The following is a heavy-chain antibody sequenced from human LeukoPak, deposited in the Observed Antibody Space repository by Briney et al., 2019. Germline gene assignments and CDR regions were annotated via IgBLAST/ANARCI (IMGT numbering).Heavy chain of an antibody. Sequence: ASVKVSCKASGYTFTGYYMHWVRQAPGQGLEWMGWINPNSGGTNYAQKFQGRVTMTRDTSISTAYMELSRLRSDDTAVYYCARMSPEDYIVPYLYTSNQQYYFDYWGQGTLVTVSS. CDR3: ARMSPEDYIVPYLYTSNQQYYFDY. V-gene: IGHV1-2*02. CDR1: GYTFTGYY. J-gene: IGHJ4*02. CDR2: INPNSGGT. D-gene: IGHD2-15*01.